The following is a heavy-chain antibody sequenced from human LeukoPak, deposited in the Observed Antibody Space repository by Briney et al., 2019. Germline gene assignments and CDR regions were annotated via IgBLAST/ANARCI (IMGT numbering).Heavy chain of an antibody. D-gene: IGHD3-22*01. Sequence: GSLRLSCAASGFTFSSYWMNWVRQPPGKGLEWIGSIYYSGSTYYNPSLKSRVTISVDTSKNQFSLKLSSVTAADTAVYYCARRFGSGYHFQHWGQGTLVTVSS. J-gene: IGHJ1*01. CDR3: ARRFGSGYHFQH. CDR2: IYYSGST. V-gene: IGHV4-39*01. CDR1: GFTFSSYW.